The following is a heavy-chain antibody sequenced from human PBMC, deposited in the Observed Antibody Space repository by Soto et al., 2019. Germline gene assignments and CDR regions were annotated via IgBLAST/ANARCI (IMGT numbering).Heavy chain of an antibody. CDR3: ARGTTIFGVGVLDY. CDR2: IYSGGGT. J-gene: IGHJ4*02. Sequence: EVQLVESGGGLVQPGGSLRLSCAASGFTVSSNYMSWVRQAPGKGLEWVSVIYSGGGTYYADSVKGRFTISRDNSKNTLYLQMNSLRAEDTAVYYCARGTTIFGVGVLDYWGQGTLVTVSS. V-gene: IGHV3-66*01. D-gene: IGHD3-3*01. CDR1: GFTVSSNY.